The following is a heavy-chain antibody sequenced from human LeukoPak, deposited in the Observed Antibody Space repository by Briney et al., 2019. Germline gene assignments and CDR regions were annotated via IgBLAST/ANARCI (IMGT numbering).Heavy chain of an antibody. D-gene: IGHD6-19*01. V-gene: IGHV3-30-3*01. CDR2: ISYDGSNK. CDR1: GFTFSSYA. CDR3: ARDHSSGYFDY. J-gene: IGHJ4*02. Sequence: PGRSLRLSCAASGFTFSSYAMHWVRQASGKGLEWVAFISYDGSNKYYADSVKGRFTISRDNSKNTLYLQMNSLRAEDTAVYYCARDHSSGYFDYWGQGTLVTVSS.